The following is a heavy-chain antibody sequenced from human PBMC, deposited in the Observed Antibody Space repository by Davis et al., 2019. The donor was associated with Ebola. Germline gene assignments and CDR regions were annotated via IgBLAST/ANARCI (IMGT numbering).Heavy chain of an antibody. CDR1: GGSISSHY. J-gene: IGHJ5*02. V-gene: IGHV4-59*11. D-gene: IGHD2-15*01. Sequence: SETLSLTCTVSGGSISSHYWSWIRQPPGKGLEWIGYIHYSGTTSKNPSLKSRVTMSVDLSKNQFSLKLTSVTAADTAVYYCARDRGGVGYCSGGACPGWLDPWGQGTLVTVSS. CDR2: IHYSGTT. CDR3: ARDRGGVGYCSGGACPGWLDP.